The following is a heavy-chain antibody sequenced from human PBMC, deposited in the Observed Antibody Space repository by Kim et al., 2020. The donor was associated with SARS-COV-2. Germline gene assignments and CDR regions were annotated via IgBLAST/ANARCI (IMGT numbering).Heavy chain of an antibody. J-gene: IGHJ4*02. V-gene: IGHV4-59*08. Sequence: SETLSLTYTVSGGSISNYYWSWIRQPPGKGLEWIGYIYYSGSTNYNPSLKSRVTISVDTSKNQFSLKLSSVTAADTAVYYCARTGITGTTSDYWGQGT. D-gene: IGHD1-7*01. CDR1: GGSISNYY. CDR3: ARTGITGTTSDY. CDR2: IYYSGST.